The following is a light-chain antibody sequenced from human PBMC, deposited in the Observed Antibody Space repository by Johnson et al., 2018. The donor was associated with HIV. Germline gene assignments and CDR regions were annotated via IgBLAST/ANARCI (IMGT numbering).Light chain of an antibody. CDR1: NSNIGRHS. V-gene: IGLV1-51*02. CDR2: GND. Sequence: QSVLTQPPSVSAAPGQRVTFSCSGSNSNIGRHSVSWYQHLPGTAPNLLIYGNDKRPSGIPDRFSASKSGTSATLGITGLQTGDEAGISCGTWDSNLSSEVVGAGTKVTVL. J-gene: IGLJ1*01. CDR3: GTWDSNLSSEV.